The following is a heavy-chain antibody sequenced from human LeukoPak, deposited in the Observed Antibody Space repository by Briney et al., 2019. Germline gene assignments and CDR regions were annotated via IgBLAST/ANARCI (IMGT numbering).Heavy chain of an antibody. D-gene: IGHD3-22*01. CDR1: GGSISSYY. V-gene: IGHV4-4*07. Sequence: SETLSLTCTVSGGSISSYYWSWIRQPPGKGLEWIGRIYTSGSTNYNPSLKRPVTMSVDTSKNQFSLKLSSVTAADTAVYYCARETEYYYDSSGYYYYYYMDVWGKGTTVTVFS. J-gene: IGHJ6*03. CDR2: IYTSGST. CDR3: ARETEYYYDSSGYYYYYYMDV.